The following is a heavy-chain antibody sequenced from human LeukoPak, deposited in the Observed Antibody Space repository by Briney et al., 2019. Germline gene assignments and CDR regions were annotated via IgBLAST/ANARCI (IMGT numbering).Heavy chain of an antibody. J-gene: IGHJ4*02. CDR3: ARLYGSGNS. CDR1: GGSFSGYY. D-gene: IGHD3-10*01. V-gene: IGHV4-34*01. CDR2: INHSGST. Sequence: SETLSLTCAVYGGSFSGYYWSWIRQPPGKGLEWIGEINHSGSTNYNPSLKSRVTISVDTSKNQFSLKLSSVTAADTAVYYCARLYGSGNSWGQGTLVTVSS.